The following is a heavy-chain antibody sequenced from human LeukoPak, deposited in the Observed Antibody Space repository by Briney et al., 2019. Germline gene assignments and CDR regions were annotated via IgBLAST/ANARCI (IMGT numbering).Heavy chain of an antibody. CDR1: GGSISGGSISGYH. Sequence: SETLSLTCSVSGGSISGGSISGYHWSWIRQPPGKGLELIAYMHYSGTTHYNPSLKSRVSISVDTSKNQFSLKLSSVTAADTAVYYCARDRPGGSSLDYWGQGTLVTVSS. CDR3: ARDRPGGSSLDY. CDR2: MHYSGTT. V-gene: IGHV4-61*08. J-gene: IGHJ4*02. D-gene: IGHD6-13*01.